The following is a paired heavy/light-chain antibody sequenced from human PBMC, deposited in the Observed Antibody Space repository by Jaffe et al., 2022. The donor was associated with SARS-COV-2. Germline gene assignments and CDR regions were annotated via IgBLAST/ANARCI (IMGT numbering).Heavy chain of an antibody. J-gene: IGHJ4*02. Sequence: QVQLQESGPGLVKPSETLSLSCTVSGGSIRNYYWSWIRQPPGKGLEWIGYIYYSGSTDYNPSLKSRVTIFADTSKNQFSLRLTSVTAADTAVYYCAGYDKYYFDYWGQGTLVTVSS. CDR1: GGSIRNYY. V-gene: IGHV4-59*01. CDR2: IYYSGST. CDR3: AGYDKYYFDY. D-gene: IGHD3-16*01.
Light chain of an antibody. CDR2: EVN. J-gene: IGLJ1*01. CDR1: SSDIGGYNY. V-gene: IGLV2-8*01. Sequence: QSALTQPPSASGSPGQSVTISCTGTSSDIGGYNYVSWYQQHPDKAPKLIIYEVNKRPSGVPDRFSGSKSGNTASLTVSGLQAGDEADYYCCSFAGSNNLRVFGTGTKVSVL. CDR3: CSFAGSNNLRV.